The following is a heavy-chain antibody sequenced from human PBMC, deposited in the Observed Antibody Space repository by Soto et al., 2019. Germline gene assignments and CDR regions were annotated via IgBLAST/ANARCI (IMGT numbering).Heavy chain of an antibody. J-gene: IGHJ4*02. D-gene: IGHD3-3*01. CDR3: ARVRSNLFDY. V-gene: IGHV4-59*01. Sequence: SETLSLTCTVSGDSISTFYWSWIRQPPGKGLEWIGYIHYSGSTNYNPSLKSQVIISVDTSKNQFYLKLSSVTAADTAVYFCARVRSNLFDYWGQGTLVTVSS. CDR2: IHYSGST. CDR1: GDSISTFY.